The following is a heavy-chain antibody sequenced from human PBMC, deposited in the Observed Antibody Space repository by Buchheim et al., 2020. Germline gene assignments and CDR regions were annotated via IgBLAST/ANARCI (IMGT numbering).Heavy chain of an antibody. CDR1: GFTFSSYA. V-gene: IGHV3-23*01. CDR2: ISGSGGST. Sequence: EVQLLESGGGLVQPGGSLRLSCAASGFTFSSYAMSWVRQAPGKGLEWVSAISGSGGSTYYADSVKGRFTISRDNSTNTLSLPMNSLRAEDTAVYYCAKDLIASIAAAGTFDYWGQGTL. CDR3: AKDLIASIAAAGTFDY. J-gene: IGHJ4*02. D-gene: IGHD6-13*01.